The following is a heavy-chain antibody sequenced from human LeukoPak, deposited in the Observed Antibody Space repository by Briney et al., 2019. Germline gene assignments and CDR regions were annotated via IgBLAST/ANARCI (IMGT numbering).Heavy chain of an antibody. CDR3: ARQGRIQLWSPYPYYFDY. Sequence: SETLSLTCTVSGGSISSYYWSWIRQPPGKGLEWIGYIYYSGSTNYNPSLKSRVTISVDTSKNQFSLKLSSVTAADTAVYCCARQGRIQLWSPYPYYFDYWGQGTLVTVSS. V-gene: IGHV4-59*08. J-gene: IGHJ4*02. CDR2: IYYSGST. CDR1: GGSISSYY. D-gene: IGHD5-18*01.